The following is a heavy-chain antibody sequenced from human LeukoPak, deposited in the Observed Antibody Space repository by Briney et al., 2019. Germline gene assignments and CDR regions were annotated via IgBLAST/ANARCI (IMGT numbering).Heavy chain of an antibody. J-gene: IGHJ4*02. D-gene: IGHD5-24*01. CDR3: AKDLGSGSMATSSGFDY. Sequence: GGSLRLSCAASGFTFYVYAMHWVREAPGEGLEWVSGISWNSGGIGYADSVKGRFTISRDNAKTSLYLQMNSLRAEDTALYYCAKDLGSGSMATSSGFDYWGEGTLVTVSS. CDR1: GFTFYVYA. CDR2: ISWNSGGI. V-gene: IGHV3-9*01.